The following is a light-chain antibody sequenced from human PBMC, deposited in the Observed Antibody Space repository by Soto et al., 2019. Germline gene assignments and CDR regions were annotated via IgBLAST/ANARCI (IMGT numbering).Light chain of an antibody. Sequence: DTQMTQSPSTLSASVGDRVTITCRASQSISSWLAWYQQEPGKAPKLLISTASSLESGVPSRFSGSGSGTEFALTISSLQPDDFATYYCQQYSTYPWTFGQGTKVEIK. CDR3: QQYSTYPWT. J-gene: IGKJ1*01. CDR2: TAS. V-gene: IGKV1-5*03. CDR1: QSISSW.